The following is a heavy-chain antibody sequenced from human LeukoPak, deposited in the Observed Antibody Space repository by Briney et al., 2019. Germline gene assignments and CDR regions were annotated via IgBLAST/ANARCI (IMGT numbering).Heavy chain of an antibody. J-gene: IGHJ5*02. Sequence: GGSLRLSCAASGFTFINYAMSWVRQAPGKGLEWVSTISGSGGSTYYADSVQGRFTISRDNSKNTLYLQMNSLKAEDTAVYYCAKDCEAHCSGGSCYGFDPWGQGTLVTVSS. CDR1: GFTFINYA. CDR3: AKDCEAHCSGGSCYGFDP. CDR2: ISGSGGST. V-gene: IGHV3-23*01. D-gene: IGHD2-15*01.